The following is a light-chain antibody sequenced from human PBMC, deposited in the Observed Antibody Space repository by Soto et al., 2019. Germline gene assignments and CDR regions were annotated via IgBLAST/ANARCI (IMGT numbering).Light chain of an antibody. CDR1: QNVNTW. V-gene: IGKV1-5*03. J-gene: IGKJ1*01. CDR3: QQYNSYSRT. Sequence: DIQMTQSPSTLSASVGDRVTITCRASQNVNTWLAWYQQKPGKAPKVLIYKASNLGSGVPSRFSGSGSGTEFTLTISSLQPDDFATYYCQQYNSYSRTFGQGTKVEIK. CDR2: KAS.